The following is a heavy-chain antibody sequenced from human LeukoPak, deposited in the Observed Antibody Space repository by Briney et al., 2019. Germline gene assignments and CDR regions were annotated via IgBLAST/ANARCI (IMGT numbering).Heavy chain of an antibody. Sequence: SETLSLTCTVSGASISGYYWSWIRQPAGKGLEWIGRIYSSGNTSYNPSLKSRVTMSVDSSKNQFSLNLSPVTAADTALYYCARDRGGYYPDAFDIWGQGTSVTVSS. CDR2: IYSSGNT. J-gene: IGHJ3*02. CDR1: GASISGYY. D-gene: IGHD2-15*01. CDR3: ARDRGGYYPDAFDI. V-gene: IGHV4-4*07.